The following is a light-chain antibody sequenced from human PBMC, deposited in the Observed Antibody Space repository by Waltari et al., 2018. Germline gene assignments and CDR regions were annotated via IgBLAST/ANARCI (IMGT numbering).Light chain of an antibody. CDR2: AAS. V-gene: IGKV1-8*01. CDR3: QQYYSYPRT. CDR1: QGISSY. Sequence: AIRITQSPSSLSASTGDRVTLTCRASQGISSYLAWYQQKPGKAPKLLIYAASTLQSGVPSRFSGSGSGTGFTLTISCLQSEDFATYYCQQYYSYPRTFGQGTKVEIK. J-gene: IGKJ1*01.